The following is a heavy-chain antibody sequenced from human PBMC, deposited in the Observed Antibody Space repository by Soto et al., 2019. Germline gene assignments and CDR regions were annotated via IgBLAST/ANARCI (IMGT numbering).Heavy chain of an antibody. V-gene: IGHV4-31*03. Sequence: SETLSLTCTVSRDSISSGGYYWSWIRQHPGKGLEWIGHIYYSGSTYDNPSLKSRVTISVDTSKNQFSLKLSSVTAADTAVYYCARFSSPLSFGFIFPYSLSSGDLYDYSGQGTLVTGSS. CDR3: ARFSSPLSFGFIFPYSLSSGDLYDY. D-gene: IGHD3-10*01. CDR2: IYYSGST. CDR1: RDSISSGGYY. J-gene: IGHJ4*02.